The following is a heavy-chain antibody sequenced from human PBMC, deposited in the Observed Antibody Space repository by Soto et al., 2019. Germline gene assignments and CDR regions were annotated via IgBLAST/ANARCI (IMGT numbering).Heavy chain of an antibody. J-gene: IGHJ6*02. V-gene: IGHV5-10-1*01. Sequence: RGESLKISCKGSGYSFTSYWISWVRQMPGKGLEWMGRIDPSDSYTNYSPSFQGHVTISADKSISTAYLQWSSLKASDTAMYYCAGYCSGGSCYPTPSLDYYGMDVWGQGTTVTVSS. CDR2: IDPSDSYT. D-gene: IGHD2-15*01. CDR1: GYSFTSYW. CDR3: AGYCSGGSCYPTPSLDYYGMDV.